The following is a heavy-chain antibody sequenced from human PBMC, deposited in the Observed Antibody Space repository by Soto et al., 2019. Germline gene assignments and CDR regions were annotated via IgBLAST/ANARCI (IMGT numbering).Heavy chain of an antibody. CDR2: IHYSGST. Sequence: SETLSLTCTVSGGSISDYYWSWIRQPPGKGLEWIGYIHYSGSTTYNPSLKSRVTISVDTSKNQFSLMLTSVTAADTAVYYCAREIGAAGIWGRGTLVTVSS. J-gene: IGHJ4*02. CDR1: GGSISDYY. CDR3: AREIGAAGI. V-gene: IGHV4-59*01. D-gene: IGHD6-13*01.